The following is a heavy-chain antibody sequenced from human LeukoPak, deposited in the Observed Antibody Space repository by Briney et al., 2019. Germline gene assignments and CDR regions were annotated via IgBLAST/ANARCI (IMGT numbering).Heavy chain of an antibody. CDR1: GFPFSNYG. CDR3: AKRGPFGDYGKFDS. Sequence: YPGGSLRLSCAASGFPFSNYGMSWVRQAPGKGLEWVSAISGSGSSGYYADPVKGRFTISRDNSKNTLYLQMNSLRPEDPAVYYCAKRGPFGDYGKFDSWGQGTLVTVSS. D-gene: IGHD4-17*01. V-gene: IGHV3-23*01. CDR2: ISGSGSSG. J-gene: IGHJ4*02.